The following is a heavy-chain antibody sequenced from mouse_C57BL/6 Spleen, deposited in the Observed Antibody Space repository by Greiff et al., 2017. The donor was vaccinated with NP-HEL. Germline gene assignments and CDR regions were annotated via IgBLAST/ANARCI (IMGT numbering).Heavy chain of an antibody. J-gene: IGHJ4*01. CDR1: GYTFTSYW. V-gene: IGHV1-69*01. CDR3: ARGPYYSNLYYYAMDY. D-gene: IGHD2-5*01. CDR2: IDPSDSYT. Sequence: QVQLQQSGAELVMPGASVKLSCKASGYTFTSYWMHWVKQRPGQGLEWIGEIDPSDSYTNYNQKFKGKSTLTVDKSSSTAYMQLSSLTSEDSAVYYCARGPYYSNLYYYAMDYWGQGTSVTVSS.